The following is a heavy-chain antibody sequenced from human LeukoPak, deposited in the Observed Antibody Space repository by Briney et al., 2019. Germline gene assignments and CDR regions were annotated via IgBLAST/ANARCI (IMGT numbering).Heavy chain of an antibody. CDR2: ISYHGINE. D-gene: IGHD6-19*01. CDR3: AKVRWDNGGWYSFDT. Sequence: GGSLRLSCAASGFSFSDYNMHWVRQAPGKGLEWMAVISYHGINEYYADSVKGRFTISRDNSKSTLHLQMNSLRAEDTAVYYCAKVRWDNGGWYSFDTWGRGTLLTVSS. CDR1: GFSFSDYN. V-gene: IGHV3-30*18. J-gene: IGHJ4*02.